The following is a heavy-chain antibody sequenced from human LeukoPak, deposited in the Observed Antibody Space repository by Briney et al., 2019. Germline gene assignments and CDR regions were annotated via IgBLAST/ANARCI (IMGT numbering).Heavy chain of an antibody. CDR1: GYTFTSYG. Sequence: GASVKASCKASGYTFTSYGISWVRQAPGQGLEWMGWISAYNGNTNYAQKLQGRVTMTTDTSTSTAYMELRSLRSDDTAVYYCARDPARGYDFWSGYYPTLSDWFDPWGQGTLVTVSS. D-gene: IGHD3-3*01. CDR3: ARDPARGYDFWSGYYPTLSDWFDP. V-gene: IGHV1-18*01. J-gene: IGHJ5*02. CDR2: ISAYNGNT.